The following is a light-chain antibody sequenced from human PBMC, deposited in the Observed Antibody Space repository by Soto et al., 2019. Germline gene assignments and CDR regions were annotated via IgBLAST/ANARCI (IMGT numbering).Light chain of an antibody. CDR1: QSVSSN. V-gene: IGKV3-15*01. Sequence: EIVMTQSPATLSVSPGERATLSCRASQSVSSNFAWYQHKPVQAPRLLIYGASTRATGIPARFSGSGSGTEFSLTISSLQSEDFAVYYWQQYNNWPPITFGQGTKLEI. J-gene: IGKJ2*01. CDR2: GAS. CDR3: QQYNNWPPIT.